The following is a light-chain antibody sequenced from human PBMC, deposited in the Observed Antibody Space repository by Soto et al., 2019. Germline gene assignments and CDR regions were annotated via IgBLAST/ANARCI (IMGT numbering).Light chain of an antibody. CDR2: AAS. Sequence: DIHMTQSPSSLSASVGDRVTITCRASQSISNYLNWYQQKIGKAPKLLIYAASNLQSGVPSRFTGSGSGTDFTLTISSLQPEDFATYYCQQSYSSPPTCGQGTKVDIK. J-gene: IGKJ1*01. CDR3: QQSYSSPPT. CDR1: QSISNY. V-gene: IGKV1-39*01.